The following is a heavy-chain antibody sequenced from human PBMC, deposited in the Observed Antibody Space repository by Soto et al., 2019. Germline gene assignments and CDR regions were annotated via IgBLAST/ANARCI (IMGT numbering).Heavy chain of an antibody. J-gene: IGHJ6*03. CDR3: ERELELTNYHYYYMDV. Sequence: PSETLSLTCTVSGGSISSSSYYWGWIRQPPGKGLEWIGSIYYSGSTYYNPSLKSRVTISVDTSKNQFSLKLSSVTAADTAVYYFERELELTNYHYYYMDVWSKGSTVIVSS. V-gene: IGHV4-39*02. CDR1: GGSISSSSYY. D-gene: IGHD1-7*01. CDR2: IYYSGST.